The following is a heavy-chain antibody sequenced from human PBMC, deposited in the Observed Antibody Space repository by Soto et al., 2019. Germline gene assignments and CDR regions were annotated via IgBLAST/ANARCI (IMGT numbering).Heavy chain of an antibody. J-gene: IGHJ6*02. CDR1: GGTVSSYA. CDR2: IIPIFGTA. D-gene: IGHD6-6*01. Sequence: SVKVSCKASGGTVSSYAISWVRQAPGQGLEWMGGIIPIFGTANYAQKFQGRVTITADKSTSTAYMELSSLRSEDTAVYYCARGNSSSWYYYYYGMDVWGQGTTVTVSS. V-gene: IGHV1-69*06. CDR3: ARGNSSSWYYYYYGMDV.